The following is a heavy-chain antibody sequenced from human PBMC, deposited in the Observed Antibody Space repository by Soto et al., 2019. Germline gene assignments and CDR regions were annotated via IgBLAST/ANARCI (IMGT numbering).Heavy chain of an antibody. CDR3: ARALVGFDP. CDR2: ISYDGSNK. V-gene: IGHV3-30-3*01. J-gene: IGHJ5*02. CDR1: GFTFSSYA. Sequence: QVQLVESGGDVVQPGRSLRLSCAASGFTFSSYAMHWVRQAPGKGLEWVAVISYDGSNKYYADSVKGRFTISRDNSKNTLYLQMNSLRAEDTAVYYCARALVGFDPWGQGTLVTVSS. D-gene: IGHD3-10*01.